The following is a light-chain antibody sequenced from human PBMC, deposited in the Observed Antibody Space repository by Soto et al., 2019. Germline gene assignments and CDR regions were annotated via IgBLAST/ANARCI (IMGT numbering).Light chain of an antibody. Sequence: ETGMTQSPGTLSVSLGEGATLSCRASQSVSIHLAWYQQKPGQAPRLLIYEALNRATGIPARFSGSGSGTDFTLTISSLEPEDFAVYYCQQRNNWPLTFGGGTKVDIK. CDR2: EAL. J-gene: IGKJ4*02. CDR3: QQRNNWPLT. V-gene: IGKV3-11*01. CDR1: QSVSIH.